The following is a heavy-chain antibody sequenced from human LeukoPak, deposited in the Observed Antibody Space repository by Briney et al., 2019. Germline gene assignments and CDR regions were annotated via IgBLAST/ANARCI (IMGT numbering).Heavy chain of an antibody. CDR1: GGSISSGDYY. V-gene: IGHV4-30-4*01. Sequence: SQTLSLTCTVSGGSISSGDYYWSWIRQPPGKGLEWIGYIYYSGSTYYNPSLKSRVTISVDTSKNQFSLKLSSVTAADTAVYYCARVGYYYYGMDVWGQGTTVTVSS. D-gene: IGHD3-16*01. CDR2: IYYSGST. CDR3: ARVGYYYYGMDV. J-gene: IGHJ6*02.